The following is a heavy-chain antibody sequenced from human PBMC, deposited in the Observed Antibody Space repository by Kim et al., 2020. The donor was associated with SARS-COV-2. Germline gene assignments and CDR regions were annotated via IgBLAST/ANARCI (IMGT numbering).Heavy chain of an antibody. V-gene: IGHV3-30*02. J-gene: IGHJ6*02. CDR3: AKDLHYYYYGMDV. Sequence: YADSVKGRFTISRDNSKNTLYLQMNSLRAEDTAVYYCAKDLHYYYYGMDVWGQGTTVTVSS.